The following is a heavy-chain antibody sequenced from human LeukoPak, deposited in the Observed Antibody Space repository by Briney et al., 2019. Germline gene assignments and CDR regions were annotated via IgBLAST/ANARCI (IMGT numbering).Heavy chain of an antibody. Sequence: GGSLRLSCAASGFTFSSYSMNWVRQAPRKGLEWVSYISSSSSSTYYADSVKGRFTISRDNAKSSLYLQMNSLRAEDTAVYYCARLYSALPGFDYWGQGTLVTVSS. V-gene: IGHV3-48*01. CDR3: ARLYSALPGFDY. D-gene: IGHD6-13*01. CDR1: GFTFSSYS. J-gene: IGHJ4*02. CDR2: ISSSSSST.